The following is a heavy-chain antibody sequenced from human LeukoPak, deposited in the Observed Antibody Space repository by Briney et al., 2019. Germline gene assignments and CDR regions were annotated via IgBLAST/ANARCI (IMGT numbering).Heavy chain of an antibody. CDR3: AKSIDPMVRGGDY. D-gene: IGHD3-10*01. V-gene: IGHV3-23*01. Sequence: PGGSLRLSCAASGFTFSSYAMSWARQAPGKGLEWVSAISGSGGSTYYADSVKGRFTISRDNSKNTLYLQMNSLRAEDTAVYYCAKSIDPMVRGGDYWGQGTLVTVSS. CDR1: GFTFSSYA. J-gene: IGHJ4*02. CDR2: ISGSGGST.